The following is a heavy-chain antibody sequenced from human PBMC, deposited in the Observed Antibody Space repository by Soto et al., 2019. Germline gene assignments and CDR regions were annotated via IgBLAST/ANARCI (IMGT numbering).Heavy chain of an antibody. D-gene: IGHD2-15*01. CDR3: ARGRWTGRTIAYSLDD. J-gene: IGHJ4*02. Sequence: QVHLVQSGAEVKKPGASVRVSCAASGYTFTNYAIYWVRQAPGQRLEWMGWINAGNGNTRYSQRFQDRVTLTRDASASIAYMEMSSLRSEDTAVYYCARGRWTGRTIAYSLDDWGQGTRVTVSS. CDR1: GYTFTNYA. CDR2: INAGNGNT. V-gene: IGHV1-3*01.